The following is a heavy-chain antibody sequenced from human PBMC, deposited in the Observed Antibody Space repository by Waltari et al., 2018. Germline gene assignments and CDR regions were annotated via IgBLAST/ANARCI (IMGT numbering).Heavy chain of an antibody. CDR1: GFSVNGYF. Sequence: ELQLVESGGGLVQPGGSLRLSCAASGFSVNGYFMTWVRQAPGKGLGMVSVTDTDGTSDYTKSVKGRFTVSRDNSKNTLYLHMNNLRDEDTAIYSCARARHWAHDAFDIWGHGTMVTVSS. D-gene: IGHD7-27*01. CDR3: ARARHWAHDAFDI. J-gene: IGHJ3*02. V-gene: IGHV3-66*02. CDR2: TDTDGTS.